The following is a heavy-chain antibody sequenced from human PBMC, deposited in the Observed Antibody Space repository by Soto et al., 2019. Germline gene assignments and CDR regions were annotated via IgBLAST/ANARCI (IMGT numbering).Heavy chain of an antibody. CDR2: ISGSGGST. V-gene: IGHV3-23*01. CDR1: GFTFSSYA. J-gene: IGHJ4*02. D-gene: IGHD3-22*01. Sequence: GGSLRLSCAASGFTFSSYAMSWVRQAPGKGLEWVSAISGSGGSTYYADSVKGRFTISRDNSKNTLYLQMNSLRAEDTAVYYCAKDAMIVVVITQAFDDWGQGTLVTVSS. CDR3: AKDAMIVVVITQAFDD.